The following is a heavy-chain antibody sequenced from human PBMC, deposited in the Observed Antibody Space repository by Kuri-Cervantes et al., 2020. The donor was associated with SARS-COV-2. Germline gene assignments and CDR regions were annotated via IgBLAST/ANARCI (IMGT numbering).Heavy chain of an antibody. D-gene: IGHD3-3*01. V-gene: IGHV4-59*01. J-gene: IGHJ5*02. CDR2: IYYSGST. CDR1: GGSISSYY. CDR3: ARGPLFDDFGPST. Sequence: ESLKISCTVSGGSISSYYWSWIRQPPGKGLEWIGYIYYSGSTNYNPSLKSRVAISVDTSKNQFSLKLSSVTAADTAVYYCARGPLFDDFGPSTWGQGTLVTVSS.